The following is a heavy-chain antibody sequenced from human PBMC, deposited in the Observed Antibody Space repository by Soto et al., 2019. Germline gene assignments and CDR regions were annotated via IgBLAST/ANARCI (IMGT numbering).Heavy chain of an antibody. J-gene: IGHJ4*02. CDR1: GYTFTSYA. V-gene: IGHV1-3*04. D-gene: IGHD4-17*01. Sequence: GASVKVSCKASGYTFTSYAIHWVRQAPGQRLEWMGWINNGNGSTKYSQNFQGRVTISRDTSASTAYMYLSGLRSEDTAVYYCARGSTVTPSYWGQGTLVTVSS. CDR2: INNGNGST. CDR3: ARGSTVTPSY.